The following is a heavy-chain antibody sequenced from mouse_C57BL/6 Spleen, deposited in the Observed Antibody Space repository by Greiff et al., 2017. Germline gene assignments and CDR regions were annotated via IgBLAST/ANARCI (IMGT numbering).Heavy chain of an antibody. D-gene: IGHD4-1*01. CDR2: ISYDGSN. V-gene: IGHV3-6*01. CDR1: GYSITSGYY. CDR3: ARRGLGRYWYFDV. J-gene: IGHJ1*03. Sequence: EVKLMESGPGLVKPSQSLSLTCSVTGYSITSGYYWNWIRQFPGNKLEWMGYISYDGSNNYNPSLKNRISITRDTSKNQFFLKLNSVTTEDTATYYCARRGLGRYWYFDVWGTGTTVTVSS.